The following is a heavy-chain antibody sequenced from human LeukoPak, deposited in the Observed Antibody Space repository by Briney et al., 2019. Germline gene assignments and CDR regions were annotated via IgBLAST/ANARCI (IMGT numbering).Heavy chain of an antibody. D-gene: IGHD3-3*01. V-gene: IGHV1-2*02. Sequence: ASVKVSCKASGYTFTGYYMHWVRQAPGQGLEWMGWTNPNSGGTNYAQKFQGRVTMTRDTSISTAYMELSRLRSDDTAVYYCARFELEAYYDFWSSYARNYYYYYYMDVWGKGTTVTVSS. CDR3: ARFELEAYYDFWSSYARNYYYYYYMDV. J-gene: IGHJ6*03. CDR2: TNPNSGGT. CDR1: GYTFTGYY.